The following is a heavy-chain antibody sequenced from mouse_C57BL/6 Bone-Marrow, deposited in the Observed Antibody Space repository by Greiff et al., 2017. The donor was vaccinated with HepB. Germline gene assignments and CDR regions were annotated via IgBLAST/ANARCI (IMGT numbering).Heavy chain of an antibody. Sequence: VQLQQSGAELVRPGTSVKVSCKVSGYAFTNYLIEWVKQRPGQGLEWIGVINPGSGGTNYNEKFKGKATLTADKSSSTAYMQLSSLTSEDSAVYFCARKGYSNFSWFAYWGQGTLVTVSA. V-gene: IGHV1-54*01. CDR2: INPGSGGT. J-gene: IGHJ3*01. CDR1: GYAFTNYL. D-gene: IGHD2-5*01. CDR3: ARKGYSNFSWFAY.